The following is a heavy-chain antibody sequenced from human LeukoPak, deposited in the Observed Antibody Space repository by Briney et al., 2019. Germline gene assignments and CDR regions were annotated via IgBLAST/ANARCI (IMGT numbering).Heavy chain of an antibody. CDR1: GFTFSSYA. Sequence: RGSLRLSCAASGFTFSSYAMHWVRQAPGKGLEWVAVISYDGSNKYYADSVKGRFTISRDNSKNTLYLQMNSLRAEDTAVYYCARDILQYYDILTAPATPDYWGQGTLVTVSS. CDR3: ARDILQYYDILTAPATPDY. D-gene: IGHD3-9*01. J-gene: IGHJ4*02. V-gene: IGHV3-30*04. CDR2: ISYDGSNK.